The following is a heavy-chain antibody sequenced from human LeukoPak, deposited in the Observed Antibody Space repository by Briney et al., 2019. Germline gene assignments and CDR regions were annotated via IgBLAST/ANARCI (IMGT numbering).Heavy chain of an antibody. CDR1: GGTSSSYA. V-gene: IGHV1-69*13. CDR2: IIPIFGTA. D-gene: IGHD6-13*01. J-gene: IGHJ5*02. CDR3: ARAMASAAGTGRWFDP. Sequence: SVKVSCKASGGTSSSYAISWVRQAPGQGLEWMGGIIPIFGTANYAQKFQGRVTITADESTSTAYMELSSLRSEDTAVYYCARAMASAAGTGRWFDPWGQGTLVTVSS.